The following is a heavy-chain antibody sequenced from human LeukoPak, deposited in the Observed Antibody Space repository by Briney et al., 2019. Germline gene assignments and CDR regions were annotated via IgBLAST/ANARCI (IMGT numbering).Heavy chain of an antibody. Sequence: ASVKVSCKVSGYTLTELSMHWVRQAPGKGLEWMGGFDPEDGETIYAQKFQGTVTMTEDASTDTAHTWLCSLRSEDTAVYYCATDYGYSSSSYHDAFDIWGQGTMVTVSS. CDR2: FDPEDGET. CDR1: GYTLTELS. V-gene: IGHV1-24*01. D-gene: IGHD6-6*01. J-gene: IGHJ3*02. CDR3: ATDYGYSSSSYHDAFDI.